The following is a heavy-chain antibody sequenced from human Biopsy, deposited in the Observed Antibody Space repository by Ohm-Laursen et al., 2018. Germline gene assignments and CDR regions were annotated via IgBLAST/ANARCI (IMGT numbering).Heavy chain of an antibody. D-gene: IGHD3-22*01. CDR2: IYPGGST. J-gene: IGHJ3*01. CDR1: GGDINNYY. V-gene: IGHV4-4*07. CDR3: ASVVLGPTNDAFDL. Sequence: TLSLTCNVSGGDINNYYWSWIRQLAGKGLEWIGRIYPGGSTNYNPSLKSRVTMSVDTSKKQLSLRLRSVTAADTAMYYCASVVLGPTNDAFDLWGQGTMVGVSS.